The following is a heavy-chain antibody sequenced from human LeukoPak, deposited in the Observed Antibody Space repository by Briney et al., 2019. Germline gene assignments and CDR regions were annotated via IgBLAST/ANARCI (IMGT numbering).Heavy chain of an antibody. CDR2: IYNNGDT. Sequence: SETLSLTCTVSGGPITSSAYYWVWVRQSPGRGLEWLGSIYNNGDTYYNPSFESRVTIAIETSKNQFSLKMTSVTAADTAAYYCTSRGFRLPLDAFDVWDKGQGSPSL. J-gene: IGHJ3*01. D-gene: IGHD5-24*01. V-gene: IGHV4-39*01. CDR3: TSRGFRLPLDAFDV. CDR1: GGPITSSAYY.